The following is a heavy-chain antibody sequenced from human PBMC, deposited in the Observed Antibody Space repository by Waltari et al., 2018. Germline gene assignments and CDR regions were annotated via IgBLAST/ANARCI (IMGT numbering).Heavy chain of an antibody. Sequence: QVQLVESGGGVVQPGRSLRLSCAASGFTFSSSGMHWVRQAPGKGLEWVAVIWYDGSNKYYADSVKGRFTISRDNSKNTLYLQMNSLRAEDTAMYYCAKGTSGGGAVDYWGQGTLVTVSS. CDR1: GFTFSSSG. CDR2: IWYDGSNK. D-gene: IGHD2-15*01. V-gene: IGHV3-30*18. CDR3: AKGTSGGGAVDY. J-gene: IGHJ4*02.